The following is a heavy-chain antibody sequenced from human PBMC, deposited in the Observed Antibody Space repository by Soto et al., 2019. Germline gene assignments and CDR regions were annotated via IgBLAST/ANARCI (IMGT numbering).Heavy chain of an antibody. J-gene: IGHJ6*02. V-gene: IGHV1-18*01. CDR3: AREGEMPYYYYGLDV. Sequence: QVQLVQSGAEVRKPGASVKVSCKASGYTFTTYGISWLRQSPGHGLERMGWISGYNGHTKYAQKCQGRVTMTTDTSTSTVYMDLRSLRSDDTAVYYCAREGEMPYYYYGLDVWGQGTTVTVSS. CDR1: GYTFTTYG. CDR2: ISGYNGHT. D-gene: IGHD3-16*01.